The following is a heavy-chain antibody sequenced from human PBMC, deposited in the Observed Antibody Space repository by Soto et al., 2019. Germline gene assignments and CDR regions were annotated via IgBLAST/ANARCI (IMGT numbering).Heavy chain of an antibody. CDR2: IKPDGSER. D-gene: IGHD7-27*01. Sequence: EVQLVESGGGLVQPGGSLRLSCEASGFTFGTYWMTWVRQPPGKGLECVADIKPDGSERYYVDSVKGRFTISRDNAKNSLYLQMNSPTAKDPAVYSCATDLNWEHYWGQGTLVTVSS. CDR3: ATDLNWEHY. V-gene: IGHV3-7*04. J-gene: IGHJ4*02. CDR1: GFTFGTYW.